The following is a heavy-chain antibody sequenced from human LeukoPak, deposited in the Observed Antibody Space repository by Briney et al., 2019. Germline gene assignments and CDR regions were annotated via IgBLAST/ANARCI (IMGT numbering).Heavy chain of an antibody. J-gene: IGHJ3*02. D-gene: IGHD1-14*01. V-gene: IGHV3-53*04. Sequence: PGGSLRLSCAASGFTFSNAWMSWVRQAPGKGLEWVLVIYSGGSTYYADSVKGRFTISRHISKNTLYLQMNSLRAEDTAVYYCARAGPYDAFDIWGQGTMVTVSS. CDR3: ARAGPYDAFDI. CDR1: GFTFSNAW. CDR2: IYSGGST.